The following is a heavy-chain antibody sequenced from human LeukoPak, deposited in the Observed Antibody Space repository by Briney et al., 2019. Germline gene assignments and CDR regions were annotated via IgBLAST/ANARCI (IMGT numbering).Heavy chain of an antibody. CDR3: AKTGTMTTEIGGGPYYFDY. Sequence: PGRSLRLSCAASGFTFSSYGMHWARRAPGKGLEWVAVISYDGSNKYYADSVKGRFTISRDNSKNTLYLQMNSLRAEDTAVYYCAKTGTMTTEIGGGPYYFDYWGQGTLVTVSS. CDR2: ISYDGSNK. V-gene: IGHV3-30*18. CDR1: GFTFSSYG. D-gene: IGHD4-17*01. J-gene: IGHJ4*02.